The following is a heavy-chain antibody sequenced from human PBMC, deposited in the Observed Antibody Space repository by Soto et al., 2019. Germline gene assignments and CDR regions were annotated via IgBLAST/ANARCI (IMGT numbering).Heavy chain of an antibody. D-gene: IGHD6-6*01. Sequence: SETLSLTCTVSGGSISSYYWSWIRQPPGKGLERIGYIYYSGSTNYNPSLKSRVTISVDTSKNQFSLKLSSVTAADTAVYYCASRAPTYSSSSLAHYYMDVWGKGTTVTVSS. V-gene: IGHV4-59*01. CDR3: ASRAPTYSSSSLAHYYMDV. CDR2: IYYSGST. CDR1: GGSISSYY. J-gene: IGHJ6*03.